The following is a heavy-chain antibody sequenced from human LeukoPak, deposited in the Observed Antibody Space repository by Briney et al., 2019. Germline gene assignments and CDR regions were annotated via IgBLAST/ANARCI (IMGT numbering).Heavy chain of an antibody. Sequence: GGSLRLSCAASGFTFSSYGMHWVRQAPGKGLEWVAVISYDGSNKYYADSVKGRFTISRDNSKNTLYLQMNSLRAEDTAVYYCAKEREWEFDYWGQGTLVTVSS. J-gene: IGHJ4*02. V-gene: IGHV3-30*18. D-gene: IGHD1-26*01. CDR2: ISYDGSNK. CDR1: GFTFSSYG. CDR3: AKEREWEFDY.